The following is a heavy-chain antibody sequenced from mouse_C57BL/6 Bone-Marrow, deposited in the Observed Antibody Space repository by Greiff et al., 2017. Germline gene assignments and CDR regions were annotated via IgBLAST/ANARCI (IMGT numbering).Heavy chain of an antibody. J-gene: IGHJ2*01. CDR2: ISSGGSYT. Sequence: EVQGVESGGDLVKPGGSLKLSCAASGFTFSSYGMSWVRPTPDKRLEWVATISSGGSYTYYPDSVKGRFPISRDNAKTTLDLQMSSLKSEDTAMYYCARHNGYYAPDYWGQGTTLTVSS. CDR1: GFTFSSYG. D-gene: IGHD2-3*01. CDR3: ARHNGYYAPDY. V-gene: IGHV5-6*01.